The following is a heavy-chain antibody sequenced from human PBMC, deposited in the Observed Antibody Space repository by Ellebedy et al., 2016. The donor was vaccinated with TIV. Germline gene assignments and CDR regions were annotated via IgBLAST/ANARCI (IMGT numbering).Heavy chain of an antibody. CDR2: ISYDERDE. J-gene: IGHJ4*02. V-gene: IGHV3-30*18. D-gene: IGHD4-11*01. CDR3: AKNSNYFGREGGYFDY. Sequence: PGGSLRLSCAASQFMFDSYGMVWVRQAPGKGLEVVAVISYDERDEYYADSVKGRFTISRDNSKNTLYLQMNRLRHEDTALYYCAKNSNYFGREGGYFDYWGQGTLVTVSS. CDR1: QFMFDSYG.